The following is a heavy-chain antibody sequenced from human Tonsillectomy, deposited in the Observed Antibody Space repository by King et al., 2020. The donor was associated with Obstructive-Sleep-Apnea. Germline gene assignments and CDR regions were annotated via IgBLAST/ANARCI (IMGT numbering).Heavy chain of an antibody. V-gene: IGHV4-39*07. CDR2: FYYSGST. J-gene: IGHJ4*02. CDR1: GGSITSTSYY. CDR3: ASDEYGY. Sequence: QLQESGPGPVKPSETLSLTCTVSGGSITSTSYYWGWIRQPPGKGLEWIATFYYSGSTYYKPSLKSRVTISVDTSKNQFSLNLSSVTAADTAVYYCASDEYGYWGQGILVTVSS. D-gene: IGHD2-2*01.